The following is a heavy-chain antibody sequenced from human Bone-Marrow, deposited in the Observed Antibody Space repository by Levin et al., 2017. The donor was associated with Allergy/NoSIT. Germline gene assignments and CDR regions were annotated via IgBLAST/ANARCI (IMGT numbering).Heavy chain of an antibody. CDR2: VNLSGSS. CDR3: AATTTNSYYGMDV. D-gene: IGHD1-14*01. J-gene: IGHJ6*02. CDR1: GGSFTDSY. Sequence: SETLSLTCDVYGGSFTDSYWSWVRQPPGKGLEWIGEVNLSGSSNYSPSFKSRVTISLDTSKKQIFLNLTSVTAADTGLYYCAATTTNSYYGMDVWGQGTTVTVSS. V-gene: IGHV4-34*01.